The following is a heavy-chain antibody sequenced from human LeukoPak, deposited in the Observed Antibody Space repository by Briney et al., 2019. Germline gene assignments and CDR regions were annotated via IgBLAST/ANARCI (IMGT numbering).Heavy chain of an antibody. Sequence: GRSLRLSCAASGYTFTSYYMHWMRQAPGQGFEWVGMINPNGGGTSSAQKFQGRVTLTRDTSTSTVYMDLSSLRSEDTAIYYCARRGGCISTSCNLDYWGQGTLVTVSS. J-gene: IGHJ4*02. V-gene: IGHV1-46*03. CDR1: GYTFTSYY. CDR3: ARRGGCISTSCNLDY. D-gene: IGHD2-2*01. CDR2: INPNGGGT.